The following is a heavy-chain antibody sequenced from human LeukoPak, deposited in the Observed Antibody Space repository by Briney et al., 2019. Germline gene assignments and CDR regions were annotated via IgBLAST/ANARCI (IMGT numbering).Heavy chain of an antibody. J-gene: IGHJ4*02. Sequence: GGSLRLSCAPSGFTFSAYAPHGVRQAPGKGLEWVTVISYDGNNKYYAESVTGRFTISRDNSNNTLYLQMNSLRPEDTAVYYCTRDHDPYDILNGHDYWGQGTLVTVSS. CDR3: TRDHDPYDILNGHDY. CDR1: GFTFSAYA. CDR2: ISYDGNNK. D-gene: IGHD3-9*01. V-gene: IGHV3-30-3*01.